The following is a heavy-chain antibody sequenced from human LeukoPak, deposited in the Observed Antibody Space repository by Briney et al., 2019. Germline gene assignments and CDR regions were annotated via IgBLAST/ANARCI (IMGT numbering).Heavy chain of an antibody. D-gene: IGHD6-13*01. CDR3: ARDPSSSWPFDY. CDR1: RFTFDDYA. V-gene: IGHV3-69-1*01. J-gene: IGHJ4*02. Sequence: GGSLRLSCAASRFTFDDYAMHWVRQAPGKGLEWVSSISSSSYIYYADSVKGRFTISRDNAKNSLYLQMNSLRAEDTAVYYCARDPSSSWPFDYWGQGTLVTVSS. CDR2: ISSSSYI.